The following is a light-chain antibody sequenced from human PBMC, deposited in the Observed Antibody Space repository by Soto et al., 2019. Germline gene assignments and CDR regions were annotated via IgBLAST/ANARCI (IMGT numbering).Light chain of an antibody. CDR2: SDI. CDR1: SSNVGAGYD. CDR3: QCYDSSLSGSV. Sequence: QSVLTQPPSVSGAPGQRVTISCTGSSSNVGAGYDVHWYQQLPGTAPKLLIYSDINRPSGVPDRFSGSRSGISASLAITGLQAEDEADYYCQCYDSSLSGSVFGGGTKLTVL. V-gene: IGLV1-40*01. J-gene: IGLJ3*02.